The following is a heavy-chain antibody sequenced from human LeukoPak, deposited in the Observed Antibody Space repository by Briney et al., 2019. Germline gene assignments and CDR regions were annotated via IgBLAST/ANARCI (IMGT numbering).Heavy chain of an antibody. CDR2: IYYSGST. CDR1: GGSISSSSYY. Sequence: SETLSLTCTVSGGSISSSSYYWGWIRQPPGKGLEWIGSIYYSGSTYYNPSLKSRVTISVDTSKNQFSLKLSSVTAADTAVYYCANIGYSSGIDYWGQGTLVTVSS. D-gene: IGHD6-19*01. V-gene: IGHV4-39*07. CDR3: ANIGYSSGIDY. J-gene: IGHJ4*02.